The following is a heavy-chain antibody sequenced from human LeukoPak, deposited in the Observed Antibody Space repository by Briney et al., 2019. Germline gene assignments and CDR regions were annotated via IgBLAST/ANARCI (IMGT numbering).Heavy chain of an antibody. CDR3: ARDSGSQGRYFQH. Sequence: SETLSLTCSVSGGSISSYYWSWIRQPAGKGLEWIGRIYSSGSTDYNPSLKGRVTMSVDTSKNQFSLKLSSVTAADTAVYLCARDSGSQGRYFQHWGQGTLVTVSS. CDR1: GGSISSYY. CDR2: IYSSGST. V-gene: IGHV4-4*07. D-gene: IGHD1-26*01. J-gene: IGHJ1*01.